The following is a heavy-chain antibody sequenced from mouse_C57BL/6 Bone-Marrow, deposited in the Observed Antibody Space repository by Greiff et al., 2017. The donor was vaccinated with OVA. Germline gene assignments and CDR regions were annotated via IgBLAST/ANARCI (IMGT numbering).Heavy chain of an antibody. CDR2: ISDGGSYT. CDR1: GFTFSSYA. J-gene: IGHJ3*01. CDR3: ATADGYYFAY. Sequence: EVKVEESGGGLVKPGGSLKLSCAASGFTFSSYAMSWVRQTPEKRLEWVATISDGGSYTYYPDNVKGRFTISRDNAKNNLYLQMSHLKSEDTAMYYCATADGYYFAYWGQGTLVTVSA. D-gene: IGHD2-3*01. V-gene: IGHV5-4*03.